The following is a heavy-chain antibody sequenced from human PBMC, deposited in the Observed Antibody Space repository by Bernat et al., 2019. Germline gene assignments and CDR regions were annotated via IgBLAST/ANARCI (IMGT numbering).Heavy chain of an antibody. D-gene: IGHD3-10*01. J-gene: IGHJ4*02. V-gene: IGHV3-15*01. CDR1: GFTFSNAW. Sequence: EVQLVESGGGLVKPGGSLRLSCAASGFTFSNAWMSWVRQAPGKGLEWVGRIKSKTDGGTTDYAAPVKGRFTISRDDSKNTLYLQMNSLKTEDTAVYYCARDPVVRGYIRYYFDYWGQGTLVTVSS. CDR3: ARDPVVRGYIRYYFDY. CDR2: IKSKTDGGTT.